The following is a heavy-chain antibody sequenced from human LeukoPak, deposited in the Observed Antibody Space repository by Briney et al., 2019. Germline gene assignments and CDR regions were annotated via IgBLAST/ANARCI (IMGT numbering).Heavy chain of an antibody. J-gene: IGHJ4*02. D-gene: IGHD6-13*01. CDR3: ARLLYSSSWPNYFDY. CDR1: GGFMTRGGYY. Sequence: SETLSLTFPFSGGFMTRGGYYLSLVPPPPGRGLEGVGFIYHSGTTFYNPSLESRATISVDTSQNQFSLKLSSVTAADTAVYYCARLLYSSSWPNYFDYWGQGTLVTVSS. V-gene: IGHV4-31*03. CDR2: IYHSGTT.